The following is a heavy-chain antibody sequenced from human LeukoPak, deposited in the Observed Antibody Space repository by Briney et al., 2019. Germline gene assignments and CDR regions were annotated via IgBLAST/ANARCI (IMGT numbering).Heavy chain of an antibody. V-gene: IGHV1-8*02. Sequence: ASVKVSCKASGYTFTSYGINWVRQATGQGLEWMGWMNPKSGNTAYAQKFQGRVAMTRNTSISTAYMDLSSLRSEDTAVYYCARGAYYYDSSGYCLDYWGQGTLVTVSS. J-gene: IGHJ4*02. CDR3: ARGAYYYDSSGYCLDY. CDR2: MNPKSGNT. D-gene: IGHD3-22*01. CDR1: GYTFTSYG.